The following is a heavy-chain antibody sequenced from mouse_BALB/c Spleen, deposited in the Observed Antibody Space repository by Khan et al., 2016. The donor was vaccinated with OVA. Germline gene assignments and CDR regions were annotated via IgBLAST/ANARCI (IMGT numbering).Heavy chain of an antibody. D-gene: IGHD2-10*01. CDR3: AGASCGNYREAMDY. CDR1: GFSLTGYG. Sequence: QVQLKQSGPGLVAPSQSLSITCTVSGFSLTGYGVNWVRQPPGKGLEWLGMIWGDGSTDYNSALKSRLNLSKDNSKSQVFLQMNSLQTDDTARYXCAGASCGNYREAMDYWGQGTSVTVSS. J-gene: IGHJ4*01. V-gene: IGHV2-6-7*01. CDR2: IWGDGST.